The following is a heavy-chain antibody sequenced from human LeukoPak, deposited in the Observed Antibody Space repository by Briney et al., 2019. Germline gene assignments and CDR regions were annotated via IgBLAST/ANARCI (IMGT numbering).Heavy chain of an antibody. CDR2: ISYSGST. CDR3: ARGDHGDSGKFDY. J-gene: IGHJ4*02. V-gene: IGHV4-59*01. CDR1: GVSISNYY. D-gene: IGHD4-17*01. Sequence: SETLSLTCTVSGVSISNYYWNWIRQPPGKGLEWIGYISYSGSTNYNPSLKSRVTILVDTSKSQFSLKLGSVTAEDTAVYYCARGDHGDSGKFDYWGQGTLVTVS.